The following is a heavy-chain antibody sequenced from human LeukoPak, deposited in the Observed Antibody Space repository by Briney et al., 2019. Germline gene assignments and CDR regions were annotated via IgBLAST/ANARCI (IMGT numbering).Heavy chain of an antibody. V-gene: IGHV3-21*01. J-gene: IGHJ6*03. CDR1: GFTFSSYS. CDR3: ARDGGYSGYDWRTYYYMDV. CDR2: ISSSSSYI. Sequence: GGSLRLSCAASGFTFSSYSMNWVRQAPGKGLEWVSSISSSSSYIYYADSVKGRFTISRDNAKNSLYLQMNSLRAEDTAVYYCARDGGYSGYDWRTYYYMDVWGKGTTVTVSS. D-gene: IGHD5-12*01.